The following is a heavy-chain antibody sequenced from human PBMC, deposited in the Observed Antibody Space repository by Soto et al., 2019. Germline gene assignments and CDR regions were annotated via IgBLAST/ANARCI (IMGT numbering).Heavy chain of an antibody. J-gene: IGHJ4*02. Sequence: GSLRLSCAGSGFTFSSYSMNWVRQAPGKGLEWVSFISSSNSYKYYADSVKGRFTISRDNAKNSLYLQMNSLRAEDTAVYYCARCDILTGTGSFDYWGQGTLVTVSS. V-gene: IGHV3-21*01. CDR1: GFTFSSYS. CDR3: ARCDILTGTGSFDY. CDR2: ISSSNSYK. D-gene: IGHD3-9*01.